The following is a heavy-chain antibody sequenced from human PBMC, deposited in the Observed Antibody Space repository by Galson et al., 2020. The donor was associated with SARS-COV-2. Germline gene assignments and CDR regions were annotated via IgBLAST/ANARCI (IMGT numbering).Heavy chain of an antibody. V-gene: IGHV4-38-2*01. CDR2: VYPSGST. CDR3: ARQGVTLIVLLTVPGCVFDL. J-gene: IGHJ2*01. Sequence: SETLSLTCAVSGVSIRTTTYWSWIRQAPGKGLEWIGSVYPSGSTYYNPSLKSRVTISLDTSKNPFSLRLTSVTAADTALYYCARQGVTLIVLLTVPGCVFDLWGGGTPVSVAS. CDR1: GVSIRTTTY. D-gene: IGHD3-16*01.